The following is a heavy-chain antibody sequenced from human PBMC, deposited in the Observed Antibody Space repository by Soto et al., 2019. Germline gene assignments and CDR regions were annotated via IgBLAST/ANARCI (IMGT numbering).Heavy chain of an antibody. CDR3: ARDPVAGTYFDY. CDR2: INAYNGNT. Sequence: QVQLVQSGAEVKEPWASVKVSCKASGYSFTTYGISWVRQAPGQGLEWMGWINAYNGNTNYAQNLQGRVTMTTDTSTSTTYMELRSLRSDDTAVYYCARDPVAGTYFDYWGQGTLVTVSS. CDR1: GYSFTTYG. J-gene: IGHJ4*02. D-gene: IGHD6-19*01. V-gene: IGHV1-18*01.